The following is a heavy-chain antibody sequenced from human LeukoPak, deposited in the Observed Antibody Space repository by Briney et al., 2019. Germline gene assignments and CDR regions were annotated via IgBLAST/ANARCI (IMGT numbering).Heavy chain of an antibody. J-gene: IGHJ5*02. CDR1: EFTFSNYA. CDR3: AKGSGINHYHWIDP. D-gene: IGHD1-14*01. CDR2: ISGGGGST. Sequence: AGGSLRLSCAASEFTFSNYAMNWVRQAPGKGLEWVSGISGGGGSTYYADSVKGRFTISRDNSKNTLYLQMDSLRAEDTALYYCAKGSGINHYHWIDPWGQGTLLAVYS. V-gene: IGHV3-23*01.